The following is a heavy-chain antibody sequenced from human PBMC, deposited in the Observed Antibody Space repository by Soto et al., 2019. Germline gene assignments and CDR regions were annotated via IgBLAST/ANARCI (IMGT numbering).Heavy chain of an antibody. J-gene: IGHJ6*02. CDR2: INHSGST. D-gene: IGHD3-3*01. CDR3: ARGRSDFWWGYYYYYYGMDV. Sequence: SETLSLTCAVYGGSFSGYYWSWIRQPPGKGLEWIGEINHSGSTNYNPSLKSRVTISVDTSKNQFSLKLSSVTAADTAVYYCARGRSDFWWGYYYYYYGMDVWGQGPNVTVYS. CDR1: GGSFSGYY. V-gene: IGHV4-34*01.